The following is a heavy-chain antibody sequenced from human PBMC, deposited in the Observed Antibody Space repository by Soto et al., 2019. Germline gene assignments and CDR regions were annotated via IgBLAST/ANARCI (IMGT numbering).Heavy chain of an antibody. CDR1: GFTFSDYA. V-gene: IGHV3-49*05. D-gene: IGHD6-13*01. CDR3: TRDRAAAVNGYYYYYGMDV. Sequence: KPGGSLSLSCAASGFTFSDYAMSWFRQAPARGLLGGGFISSHSYGATTEYAASVKGRFTISRDDSKSIAYLQMNSLKTEDRVVYYCTRDRAAAVNGYYYYYGMDVWGQGTTVTVSS. CDR2: ISSHSYGATT. J-gene: IGHJ6*02.